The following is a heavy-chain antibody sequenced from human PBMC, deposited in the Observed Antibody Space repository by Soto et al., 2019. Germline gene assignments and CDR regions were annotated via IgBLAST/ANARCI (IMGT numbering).Heavy chain of an antibody. V-gene: IGHV1-69*02. J-gene: IGHJ4*02. CDR2: IIPVFGKS. CDR1: GVAFYSYT. CDR3: VCHGKIAPGPMFDY. D-gene: IGHD6-6*01. Sequence: QVLLVQSGAEVRKPGSSVKVSCKPSGVAFYSYTFTWVRQAPGQGLEWMGRIIPVFGKSKSAPAFQDRVTLTADTSTGTAFMELSSLRSDDTALYYWVCHGKIAPGPMFDYWGQGSLVTVSS.